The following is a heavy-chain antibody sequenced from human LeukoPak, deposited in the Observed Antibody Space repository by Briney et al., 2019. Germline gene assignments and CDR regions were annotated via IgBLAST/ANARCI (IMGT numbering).Heavy chain of an antibody. D-gene: IGHD6-6*01. CDR2: IYHSGST. V-gene: IGHV4-38-2*01. CDR1: GYSISSGYY. Sequence: SETLSLTCAVSGYSISSGYYWGWIRQPPGKGLEWIGSIYHSGSTYYNPSFKSRVTISVDTSKNQFSLKLSSVIAADTAVYYCARVRGSSSPHYYYYYYMDVWGKGTTVTVSS. J-gene: IGHJ6*03. CDR3: ARVRGSSSPHYYYYYYMDV.